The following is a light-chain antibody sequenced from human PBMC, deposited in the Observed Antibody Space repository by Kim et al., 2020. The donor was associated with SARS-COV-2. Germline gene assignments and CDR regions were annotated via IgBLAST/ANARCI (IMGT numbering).Light chain of an antibody. CDR2: AAS. J-gene: IGKJ1*01. CDR3: QQSYSTPQT. V-gene: IGKV1-39*01. CDR1: QSIASY. Sequence: DIQMTQSPSSLSASVGDSVTITCRASQSIASYLNWYQQKPGKAPKLLIYAASSLQSGVPPRFSGSGSGTDVTLTISSLQPEDFATYYCQQSYSTPQTFGQGTKVDI.